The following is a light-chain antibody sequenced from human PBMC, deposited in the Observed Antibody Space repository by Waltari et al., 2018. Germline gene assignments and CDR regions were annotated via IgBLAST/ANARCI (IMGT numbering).Light chain of an antibody. J-gene: IGLJ1*01. CDR3: QSYDSSLSSSV. Sequence: QSLLTQPPSVSGAPGQRVTISCTGSSSNIGADYHVHWYQQLPGTAPKLLISDGTHLPSGVPDRFSGSKSGTSASLAITGLQAEDEGEYYCQSYDSSLSSSVFGTGTKVTVL. CDR2: DGT. CDR1: SSNIGADYH. V-gene: IGLV1-40*01.